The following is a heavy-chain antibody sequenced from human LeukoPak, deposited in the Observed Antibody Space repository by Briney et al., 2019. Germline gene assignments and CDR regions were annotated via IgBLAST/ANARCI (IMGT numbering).Heavy chain of an antibody. D-gene: IGHD6-13*01. Sequence: PGGSLRLSCAASGFTFSSYGMHWVRQAPGKGLEWVAVIWYDGSNKYYADSVKGRFTISRDNSKNTLCLQMNSLRAEDTAVYYCAKGIAAAGTLDYWGPGTLVTVSS. CDR2: IWYDGSNK. J-gene: IGHJ4*02. CDR1: GFTFSSYG. V-gene: IGHV3-33*06. CDR3: AKGIAAAGTLDY.